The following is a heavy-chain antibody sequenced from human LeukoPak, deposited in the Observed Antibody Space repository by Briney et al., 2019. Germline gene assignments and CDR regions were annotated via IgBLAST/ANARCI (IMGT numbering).Heavy chain of an antibody. J-gene: IGHJ6*02. V-gene: IGHV1-8*01. Sequence: ASVKVSCKASGYTFTSYDINWVRQATGQGLEWMGWMNPNSGDTGYAQKFQGRVTMTRNTSISTAYMELSSLRSEDTAVYYCARGVESITIFGVVNPYYYYGIDVWGQGTTVTVSS. CDR3: ARGVESITIFGVVNPYYYYGIDV. CDR2: MNPNSGDT. CDR1: GYTFTSYD. D-gene: IGHD3-3*01.